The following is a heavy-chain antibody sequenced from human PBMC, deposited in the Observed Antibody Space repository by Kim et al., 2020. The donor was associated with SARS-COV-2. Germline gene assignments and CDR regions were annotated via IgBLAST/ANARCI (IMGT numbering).Heavy chain of an antibody. V-gene: IGHV5-51*01. CDR1: GYRFTTYW. CDR3: TRLGATTAPYYFDF. CDR2: IYPADSDA. Sequence: GESLKICKGTGYRFTTYWIAWVRQMPGKGLEWMGIIYPADSDARYSPSFQGQVTISADKSISTAYLQWNSLKASDTAIYFCTRLGATTAPYYFDFWGQGTLVTVSS. D-gene: IGHD3-16*01. J-gene: IGHJ4*02.